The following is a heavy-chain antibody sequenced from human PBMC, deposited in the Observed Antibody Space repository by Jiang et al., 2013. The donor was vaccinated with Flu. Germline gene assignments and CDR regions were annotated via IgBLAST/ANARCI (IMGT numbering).Heavy chain of an antibody. D-gene: IGHD3-16*01. J-gene: IGHJ4*02. CDR2: IYYSGST. CDR1: GGSISSSSYY. CDR3: ARLRFRWGRVTEIDY. V-gene: IGHV4-39*01. Sequence: LLKPSETLSLTCTVSGGSISSSSYYWGWIRQPPGKGLEWIGSIYYSGSTYYNPSLKSRVTISVDTSKNQFSLKLSSVTAADTAVYYCARLRFRWGRVTEIDYWGQGTLVTVSS.